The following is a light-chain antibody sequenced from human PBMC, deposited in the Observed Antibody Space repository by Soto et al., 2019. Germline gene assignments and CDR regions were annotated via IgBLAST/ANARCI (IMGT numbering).Light chain of an antibody. J-gene: IGKJ4*01. V-gene: IGKV3-20*01. CDR3: QQYGSSPLT. Sequence: EIVLTQSPGTLSLSPGERATLSCRASQSISSNYLAWYHQKPGQAPRLLIHGASRRAYGIPDRFSGSGSGTDFTLTIRRLESQDFAVYYCQQYGSSPLTFGGGTKVEI. CDR2: GAS. CDR1: QSISSNY.